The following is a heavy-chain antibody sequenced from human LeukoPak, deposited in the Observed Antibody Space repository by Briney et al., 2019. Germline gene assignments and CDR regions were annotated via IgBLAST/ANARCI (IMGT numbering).Heavy chain of an antibody. CDR1: GGSISGYY. J-gene: IGHJ4*02. Sequence: SETMSLTCTVSGGSISGYYWNWIRQPAGKGLEWIGRIYVSESTNYNPSLKSRVTMSVDTSKNQFSLKMSSVTAADTAVYYCTRGQDGYDDCWGQGTLVTVSS. V-gene: IGHV4-4*07. CDR2: IYVSEST. D-gene: IGHD5-24*01. CDR3: TRGQDGYDDC.